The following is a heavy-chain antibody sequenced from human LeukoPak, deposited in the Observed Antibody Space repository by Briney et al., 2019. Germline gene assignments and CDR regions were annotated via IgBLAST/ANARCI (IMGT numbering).Heavy chain of an antibody. D-gene: IGHD1-20*01. J-gene: IGHJ3*02. CDR2: IYTSGST. CDR1: GGSISSYY. V-gene: IGHV4-4*07. CDR3: VSHNWNDRAFDI. Sequence: SETLSLTCTVSGGSISSYYWSWIRQPAGKGLEWIGRIYTSGSTNYNPSLKSRVTLSVDKSKNQFSLRLRSVTAADTAVYYCVSHNWNDRAFDIWGQGKMVIVSP.